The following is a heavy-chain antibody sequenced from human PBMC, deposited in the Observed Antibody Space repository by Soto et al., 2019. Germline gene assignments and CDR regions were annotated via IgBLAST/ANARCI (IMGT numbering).Heavy chain of an antibody. CDR2: INPNSGGT. D-gene: IGHD4-17*01. CDR1: GYTFTGYY. J-gene: IGHJ5*02. Sequence: ASVKVSCKASGYTFTGYYMHWVRQAPGQGLEWMGWINPNSGGTNYAQKFQGWVTVTRDTSISTAYMELSRLRSDDTAVYYCARDDYGDYSNWFDPWGQGTLVTVSS. CDR3: ARDDYGDYSNWFDP. V-gene: IGHV1-2*04.